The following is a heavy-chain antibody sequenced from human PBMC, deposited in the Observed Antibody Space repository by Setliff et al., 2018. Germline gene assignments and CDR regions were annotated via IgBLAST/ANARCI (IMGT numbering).Heavy chain of an antibody. CDR3: AKDPNGDYVGAFDP. D-gene: IGHD4-17*01. CDR2: IRGSGGST. J-gene: IGHJ5*02. CDR1: GLTFSSYA. Sequence: GGSLRLSCVASGLTFSSYAMTWVRQAPGKGLEWLSAIRGSGGSTLYADSVKGRFTISRDNSQNTLYLQMNSLRVEDTAVYYCAKDPNGDYVGAFDPWGHGTLVTVSS. V-gene: IGHV3-23*01.